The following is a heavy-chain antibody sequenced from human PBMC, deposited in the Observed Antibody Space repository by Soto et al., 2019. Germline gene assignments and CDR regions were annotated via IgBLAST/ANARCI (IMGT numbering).Heavy chain of an antibody. V-gene: IGHV5-51*01. CDR3: ARQRASYGDYYYYMDV. CDR2: IYPGDSDT. J-gene: IGHJ6*03. Sequence: GESMKLSCKGSGYSFTSYWIGWVRQMPGKGLEWMGIIYPGDSDTRYSPSFQGQVTISADKSISTAYLQWSSLKASDTAMYYCARQRASYGDYYYYMDVWGKGTTVTVSS. D-gene: IGHD4-17*01. CDR1: GYSFTSYW.